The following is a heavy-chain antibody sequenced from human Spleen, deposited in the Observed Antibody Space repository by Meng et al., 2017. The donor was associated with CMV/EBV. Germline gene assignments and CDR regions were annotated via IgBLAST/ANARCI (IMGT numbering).Heavy chain of an antibody. V-gene: IGHV3-30-3*01. CDR3: ARPQESPRV. Sequence: GGSLRLSCAASGFLFSSYDMHWVRQAPGKGLEWVALISYDGGNKYYADSVKGRFTISRDNSKNALFLQMTRLGAEDTGVYYCARPQESPRVWGEGTTVTVSS. CDR1: GFLFSSYD. J-gene: IGHJ6*04. D-gene: IGHD3-10*01. CDR2: ISYDGGNK.